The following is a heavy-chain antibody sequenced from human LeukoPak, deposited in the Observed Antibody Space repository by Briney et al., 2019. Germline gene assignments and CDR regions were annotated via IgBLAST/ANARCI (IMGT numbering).Heavy chain of an antibody. D-gene: IGHD3-10*02. CDR1: GFIFSDYA. V-gene: IGHV3-23*01. J-gene: IGHJ6*04. CDR3: AELGITMIGGV. CDR2: ISASGAST. Sequence: PGGSLRLSCAASGFIFSDYAMSWVRQAPGKGLECVSGISASGASTYYADSVKGRFTIARDKSTEKLYLQMNSLRAEDTAVYYCAELGITMIGGVWGKGTTVTISS.